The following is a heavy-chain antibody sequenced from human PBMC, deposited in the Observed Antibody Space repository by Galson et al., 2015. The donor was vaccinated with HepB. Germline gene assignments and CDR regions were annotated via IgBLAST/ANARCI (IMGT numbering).Heavy chain of an antibody. CDR3: ARALSGYVGFDY. D-gene: IGHD5-12*01. CDR1: GFTFSDYY. CDR2: ISSSSTYT. Sequence: SLRLSCAASGFTFSDYYVSWIRQAPGKGLEWVSYISSSSTYTNYADSVKGRFTISRDNAKNSLYLQMNSLRAEDTAVYYCARALSGYVGFDYWGQGTLVTVSS. J-gene: IGHJ4*02. V-gene: IGHV3-11*06.